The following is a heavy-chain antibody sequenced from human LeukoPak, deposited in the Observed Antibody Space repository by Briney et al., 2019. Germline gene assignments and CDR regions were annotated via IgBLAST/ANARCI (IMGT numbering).Heavy chain of an antibody. V-gene: IGHV3-7*03. CDR3: TGIDAA. J-gene: IGHJ5*02. CDR2: INLGGSNK. D-gene: IGHD3-9*01. CDR1: GFRFSRYW. Sequence: GGSLRLSCVASGFRFSRYWMHWVRQAPGKGLAWVATINLGGSNKYYVDSVMGRFTISRDDARNSLHLQMNSLRVEDTAVYYCTGIDAAWGQGTLVTVSS.